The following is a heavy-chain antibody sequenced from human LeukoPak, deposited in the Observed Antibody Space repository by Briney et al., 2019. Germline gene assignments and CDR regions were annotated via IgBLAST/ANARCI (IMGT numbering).Heavy chain of an antibody. CDR2: IIPILGIA. CDR3: TASFRGVNV. CDR1: GGTFSSYA. J-gene: IGHJ6*02. V-gene: IGHV1-69*04. D-gene: IGHD3-10*01. Sequence: GASVKVSCKASGGTFSSYAIRRVRQAPGQGLEWMGRIIPILGIANYAQKFQGRVTITADKSTSTAYMELSSLRSEDTAVYYCTASFRGVNVWGQGTTVTVSS.